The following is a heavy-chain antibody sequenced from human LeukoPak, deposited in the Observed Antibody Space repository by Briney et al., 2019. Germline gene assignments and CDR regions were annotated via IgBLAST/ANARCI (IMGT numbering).Heavy chain of an antibody. J-gene: IGHJ5*02. CDR1: DGSISSYY. CDR2: IYYSGST. V-gene: IGHV4-59*01. CDR3: ARVWTYENYYYGPILDWFDP. D-gene: IGHD3-10*01. Sequence: SETLSLTCTVSDGSISSYYWSWIRQPPGKGLEWIGYIYYSGSTNYNPSLKSRVTISVDTSKNQFSLKLSSVTAADTAVYYCARVWTYENYYYGPILDWFDPWGQGTLVTVSS.